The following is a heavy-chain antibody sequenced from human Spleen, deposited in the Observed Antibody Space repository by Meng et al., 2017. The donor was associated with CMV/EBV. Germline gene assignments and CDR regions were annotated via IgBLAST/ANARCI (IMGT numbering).Heavy chain of an antibody. CDR1: GFTFDDYA. CDR2: ISWDGGST. Sequence: GESLKISCAASGFTFDDYAMHWVRQAPGKGLEWVALISWDGGSTYYADSVKGRFTISRDNSKNSLYLQMNRMRAEDTALYYCAREEGGLDYLHGMDVWGQGTTVTVSS. J-gene: IGHJ6*02. D-gene: IGHD4-11*01. CDR3: AREEGGLDYLHGMDV. V-gene: IGHV3-43D*03.